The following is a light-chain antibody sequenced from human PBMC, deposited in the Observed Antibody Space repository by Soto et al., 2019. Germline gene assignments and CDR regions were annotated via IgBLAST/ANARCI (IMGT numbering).Light chain of an antibody. CDR3: QQYASSPRT. CDR1: QSVSSSY. V-gene: IGKV3-20*01. J-gene: IGKJ1*01. Sequence: ENVLTQSPGTLSLSPGERATLSCRASQSVSSSYLAWYQQKPGQAPRLLIHDASSRATGIPDRFSGSGSGTDFTLTISRVEPEDFAVYYCQQYASSPRTFGQGNKLEIK. CDR2: DAS.